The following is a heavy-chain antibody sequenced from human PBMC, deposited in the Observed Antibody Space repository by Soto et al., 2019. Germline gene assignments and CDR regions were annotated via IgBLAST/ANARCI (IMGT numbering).Heavy chain of an antibody. Sequence: QVQLVESGGGVVQPGRSLTLSCAASEFTFSSYGIHWVRQAPGKGLEWVAIISYDGNNKQYADSVKGRFTISRDNSKSTVHVQMNSLRVEDTAEYYCARDTYYYDSSGYYVFDHWGQGTLVTVSS. CDR1: EFTFSSYG. V-gene: IGHV3-30*03. CDR3: ARDTYYYDSSGYYVFDH. D-gene: IGHD3-22*01. CDR2: ISYDGNNK. J-gene: IGHJ4*02.